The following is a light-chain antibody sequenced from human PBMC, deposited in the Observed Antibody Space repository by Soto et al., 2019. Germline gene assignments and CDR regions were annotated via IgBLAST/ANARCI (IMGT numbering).Light chain of an antibody. J-gene: IGKJ4*01. CDR3: QQYNNWPPLT. CDR1: QSVSSN. Sequence: EVVLTHSPGILSLSPGERVTLSFSASQSVSSNLAWYQQRPGQAPRLLIYGASTRAAGIPARFSGSGSGTEFTLTISSLQSEDFAVYYCQQYNNWPPLTFGGGTKVDIK. CDR2: GAS. V-gene: IGKV3-15*01.